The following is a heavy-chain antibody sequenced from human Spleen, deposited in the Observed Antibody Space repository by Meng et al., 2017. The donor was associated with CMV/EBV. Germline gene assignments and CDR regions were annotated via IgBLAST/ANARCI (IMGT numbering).Heavy chain of an antibody. CDR1: VGSMGNYY. D-gene: IGHD5-24*01. V-gene: IGHV4-59*01. CDR3: ARDEGGYNLVFDY. J-gene: IGHJ4*02. Sequence: SETLSLTCTISVGSMGNYYWSWIRQPPGKGLEWIGFVYYTGSTNYNPSLKSRVTISVDTSKRQFSLRLSSVTAADTAVYYCARDEGGYNLVFDYWGQGTLVTVSS. CDR2: VYYTGST.